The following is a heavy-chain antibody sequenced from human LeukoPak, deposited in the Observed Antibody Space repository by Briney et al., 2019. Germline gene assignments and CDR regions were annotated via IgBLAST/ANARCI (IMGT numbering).Heavy chain of an antibody. CDR3: VRDVIHSYFDI. D-gene: IGHD2-21*01. Sequence: GGSWRLSCAASGFTFTSHSLDWVRQAPGKGLEWVSSITGSGSIQYADSVKGRLTISRDNAKNSLYLQMDGLRAEDTAVYYCVRDVIHSYFDIWGQGVLVTVSS. V-gene: IGHV3-69-1*02. CDR2: ITGSGSI. J-gene: IGHJ4*02. CDR1: GFTFTSHS.